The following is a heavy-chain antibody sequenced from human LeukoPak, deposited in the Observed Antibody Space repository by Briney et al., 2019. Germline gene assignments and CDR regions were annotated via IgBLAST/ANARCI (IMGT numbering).Heavy chain of an antibody. CDR2: IYYSGST. Sequence: SETLSLTCTVSGGSFNTHYWNWIRQPPGKGLEWIGSIYYSGSTYYNPSLKSRVTISVDTSKNQFSLKLSSVTAADTAVYYCARVRRNTMIVVVMGSGSFYYFDYWGQGTLVTVSS. CDR1: GGSFNTHY. D-gene: IGHD3-22*01. V-gene: IGHV4-59*05. CDR3: ARVRRNTMIVVVMGSGSFYYFDY. J-gene: IGHJ4*02.